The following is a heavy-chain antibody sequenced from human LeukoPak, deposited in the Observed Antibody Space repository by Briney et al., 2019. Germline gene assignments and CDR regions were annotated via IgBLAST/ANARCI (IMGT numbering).Heavy chain of an antibody. CDR3: AREEDQLDRLGGPAFYYGMDV. D-gene: IGHD1-1*01. J-gene: IGHJ6*02. Sequence: PGGSLRLSCAASGFTFSDYYMSWIRQAPGKGLEWVSYISSSGSTIYYADSVKGRFTISRDNAKNSLYLQMNSLRAEDTAVYYCAREEDQLDRLGGPAFYYGMDVWGQGTTVTVSS. CDR1: GFTFSDYY. V-gene: IGHV3-11*01. CDR2: ISSSGSTI.